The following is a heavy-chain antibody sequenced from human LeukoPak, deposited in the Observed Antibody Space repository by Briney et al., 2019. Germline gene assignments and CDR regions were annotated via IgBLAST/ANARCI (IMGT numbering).Heavy chain of an antibody. CDR2: IHYSVTT. V-gene: IGHV4-61*01. J-gene: IGHJ4*02. CDR3: ARWGTY. D-gene: IGHD7-27*01. CDR1: GGAVSSGTYF. Sequence: SETLSLTCTVSGGAVSSGTYFWTWVRQPPGKGLEWIGHIHYSVTTNYNPSLKSRVTMSLDTSKNQFSLKLTSVTAADTAIYFCARWGTYWGQGILVTVSS.